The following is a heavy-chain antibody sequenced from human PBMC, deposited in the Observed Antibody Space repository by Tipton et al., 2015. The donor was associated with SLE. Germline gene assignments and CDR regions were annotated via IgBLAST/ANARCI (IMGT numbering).Heavy chain of an antibody. Sequence: TLSLTCAVYGGSFSGYYWSWIRQPPGKGLEWIGEINHSGSTNSNPSLKSRVTISVDTSKNQFSLKLTSVAAADTAVYFCARRRYCSDGRCRYFDLWGRGTLVTVSS. CDR1: GGSFSGYY. V-gene: IGHV4-34*01. J-gene: IGHJ2*01. CDR3: ARRRYCSDGRCRYFDL. CDR2: INHSGST. D-gene: IGHD2-15*01.